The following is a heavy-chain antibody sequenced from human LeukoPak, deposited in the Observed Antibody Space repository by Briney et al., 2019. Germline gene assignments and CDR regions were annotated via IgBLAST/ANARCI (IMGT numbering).Heavy chain of an antibody. CDR1: GGSISSSSYY. V-gene: IGHV4-39*01. Sequence: SETLSLTCTVYGGSISSSSYYWGWIRQPPGKGLEWIGSIYYSGSTYYNPSLKSRVTISVDTSKNQFSLKLSSVTAADTAVYYCARHYEAGGAIDYWGQGTLVTVSS. J-gene: IGHJ4*02. D-gene: IGHD3-3*01. CDR3: ARHYEAGGAIDY. CDR2: IYYSGST.